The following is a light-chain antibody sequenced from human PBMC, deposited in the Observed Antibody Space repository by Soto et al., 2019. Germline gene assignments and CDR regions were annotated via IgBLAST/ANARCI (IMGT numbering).Light chain of an antibody. CDR2: YIS. V-gene: IGKV3D-15*01. Sequence: EIVMTQSPATLSVSPGETASLSCRASQSAGNFLAWYQQKPGQAPRLLIYYISTRATGIPARFSGSGSGTEFTLTINSLQSEDSAVYYCQQHNQWPITFGQGTLLET. J-gene: IGKJ5*01. CDR1: QSAGNF. CDR3: QQHNQWPIT.